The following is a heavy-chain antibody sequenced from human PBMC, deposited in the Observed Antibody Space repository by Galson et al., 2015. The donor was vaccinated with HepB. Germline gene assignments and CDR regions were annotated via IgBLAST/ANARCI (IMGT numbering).Heavy chain of an antibody. V-gene: IGHV1-18*04. CDR3: ARDDSSRWYYHLDY. CDR2: ISAYNGNT. Sequence: SVKVSCKASGYTFTSYGISWVRQAPGQGLEWMGWISAYNGNTNYAQKLQGRVTMTTDTSTSTAYMELRSLRSDDTAVYYCARDDSSRWYYHLDYWGQGTLVTVSS. CDR1: GYTFTSYG. J-gene: IGHJ4*02. D-gene: IGHD6-19*01.